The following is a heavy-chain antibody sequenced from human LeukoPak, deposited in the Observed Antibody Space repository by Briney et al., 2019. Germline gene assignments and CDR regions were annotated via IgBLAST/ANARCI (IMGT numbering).Heavy chain of an antibody. CDR2: INEDGSVQ. V-gene: IGHV3-7*01. Sequence: PGGSLRLSCAASGFIISDYWMNWVRQVPGKGLEWVANINEDGSVQDYVDSVRGRFTISRDSAKNSVYLQMNSLRVEDTAVYYCASRESSMARSHWGQGTLVTVSS. J-gene: IGHJ4*02. CDR1: GFIISDYW. D-gene: IGHD3-10*01. CDR3: ASRESSMARSH.